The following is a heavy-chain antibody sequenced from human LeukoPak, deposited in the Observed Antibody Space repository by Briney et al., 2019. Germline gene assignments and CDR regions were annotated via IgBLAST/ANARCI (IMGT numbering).Heavy chain of an antibody. D-gene: IGHD2-15*01. J-gene: IGHJ4*02. Sequence: PGGSLRLSCAASGFTFSNYGMSWVRQAPGKGLEWVSGISGSGGNTYYADSVKGRFTISRDNSKNTLYLQMNSLRAEDTAVYYCAKDRLSDCSGGGCYSGLFDYWGQGTLVTVSS. CDR2: ISGSGGNT. CDR3: AKDRLSDCSGGGCYSGLFDY. CDR1: GFTFSNYG. V-gene: IGHV3-23*01.